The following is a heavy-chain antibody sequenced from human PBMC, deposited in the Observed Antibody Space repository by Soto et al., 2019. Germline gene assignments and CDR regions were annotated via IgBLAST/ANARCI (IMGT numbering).Heavy chain of an antibody. Sequence: QLQLQESGSGLVKPSQTLTLTCAVSGGSISSGGYPWSWIRQPPGKGLEWIVYIYHSGSTYYNPSLKSRVTISVGRSKNQFSLKLSSVTAADTAVYYCASLTFGGVIVSDWGQGTLVTVSS. D-gene: IGHD3-16*02. CDR2: IYHSGST. CDR3: ASLTFGGVIVSD. V-gene: IGHV4-30-2*01. CDR1: GGSISSGGYP. J-gene: IGHJ4*02.